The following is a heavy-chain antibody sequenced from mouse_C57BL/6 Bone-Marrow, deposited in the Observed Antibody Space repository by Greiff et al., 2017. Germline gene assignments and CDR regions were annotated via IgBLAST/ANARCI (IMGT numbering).Heavy chain of an antibody. V-gene: IGHV1-80*01. Sequence: QVQLKESGAELVKPGASVKISCKASGYAFSSYWMNWVKQRPGKGLEWIGQIYPGDGDTNYNGKFKGKATLTADKSSSTAYMQLSSLTSEDSAVYFCARGPWFAYWGQGTLVTGSA. J-gene: IGHJ3*01. CDR2: IYPGDGDT. CDR3: ARGPWFAY. CDR1: GYAFSSYW.